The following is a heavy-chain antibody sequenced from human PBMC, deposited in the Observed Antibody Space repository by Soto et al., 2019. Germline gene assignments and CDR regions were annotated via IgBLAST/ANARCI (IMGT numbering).Heavy chain of an antibody. CDR3: ARTEDYIWGSYRSPFDY. V-gene: IGHV1-46*03. Sequence: ASVKVSCKASGYTFTSYYMHWVRQAPGQGLEWMGIINPSGGSTSYAQKFQGRVTMTRDTSTSTVYMELSSLRSEDTAVYYCARTEDYIWGSYRSPFDYWGQGTLVTVSS. CDR2: INPSGGST. J-gene: IGHJ4*02. D-gene: IGHD3-16*02. CDR1: GYTFTSYY.